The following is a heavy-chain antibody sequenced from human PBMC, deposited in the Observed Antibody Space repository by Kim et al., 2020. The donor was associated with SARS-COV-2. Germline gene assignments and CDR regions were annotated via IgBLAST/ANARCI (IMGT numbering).Heavy chain of an antibody. CDR2: INHSGST. Sequence: SETLSLTCAVYGGSFSGYYWSWIRQPPGKGLEWIGEINHSGSTNYNPSLKSRVTISVDTSKNQFSLKLSSVTAADTAVYYCARAYPPLRPYYYGSGSYLSFGNWFDPWAREPWSPSPQ. J-gene: IGHJ5*02. CDR1: GGSFSGYY. V-gene: IGHV4-34*01. CDR3: ARAYPPLRPYYYGSGSYLSFGNWFDP. D-gene: IGHD3-10*01.